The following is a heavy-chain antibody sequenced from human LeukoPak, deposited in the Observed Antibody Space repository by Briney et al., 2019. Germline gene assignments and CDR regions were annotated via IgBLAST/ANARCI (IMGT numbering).Heavy chain of an antibody. CDR3: ARGDLGAGGSFRGPLDY. CDR1: GYTFTSYD. CDR2: MNPNSGNT. D-gene: IGHD1-26*01. J-gene: IGHJ4*02. V-gene: IGHV1-8*01. Sequence: ASVKVSCKASGYTFTSYDINWVRQATGQGLEWMGWMNPNSGNTGYAQKFQGRVTMTRNTSISTAYMELSSLRSEDTAVYYCARGDLGAGGSFRGPLDYWGQGTLVTVSS.